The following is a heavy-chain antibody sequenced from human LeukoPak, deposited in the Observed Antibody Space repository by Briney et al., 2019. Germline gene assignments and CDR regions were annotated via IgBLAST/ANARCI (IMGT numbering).Heavy chain of an antibody. CDR1: GYTFTSYG. D-gene: IGHD6-19*01. Sequence: ASVKVSCKASGYTFTSYGISWVRQAPGQGLEWMGWISAYNGNTNYAQKLQGRVTMTTETSTSTAYMELRSLRSDDTAVYYCARDSGAGIAVAGTNYFDYWGQGTLVTVSS. CDR2: ISAYNGNT. V-gene: IGHV1-18*01. J-gene: IGHJ4*02. CDR3: ARDSGAGIAVAGTNYFDY.